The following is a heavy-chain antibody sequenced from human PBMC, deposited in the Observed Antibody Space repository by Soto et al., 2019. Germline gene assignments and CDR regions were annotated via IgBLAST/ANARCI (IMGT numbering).Heavy chain of an antibody. J-gene: IGHJ6*02. Sequence: GGSLRLSCAASGFTFSSYGMHWVRQAPGKGLEWVAVISYDGSNKYYADSVKGRFTISRDNSKNTLYLQMNSLRAEDTAVYYCAKDNSPSSSSWYYYYGMDVWGQGTTVTVSS. CDR2: ISYDGSNK. V-gene: IGHV3-30*18. CDR3: AKDNSPSSSSWYYYYGMDV. D-gene: IGHD6-13*01. CDR1: GFTFSSYG.